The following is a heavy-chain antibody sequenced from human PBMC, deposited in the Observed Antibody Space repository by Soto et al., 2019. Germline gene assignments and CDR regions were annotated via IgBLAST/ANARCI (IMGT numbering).Heavy chain of an antibody. CDR2: IYYSGST. Sequence: SSSXALTCTLSGVCISIRSDDVCWIRQPPGNVLEWIGSIYYSGSTYYNPSLKSRVTIPVDTYKNQLSLKLSSVTAAEKAVYYCARGWYPDRYSRSWYFDWFDTRGQRTLVTVYS. J-gene: IGHJ5*02. D-gene: IGHD6-13*01. CDR1: GVCISIRSDD. V-gene: IGHV4-39*01. CDR3: ARGWYPDRYSRSWYFDWFDT.